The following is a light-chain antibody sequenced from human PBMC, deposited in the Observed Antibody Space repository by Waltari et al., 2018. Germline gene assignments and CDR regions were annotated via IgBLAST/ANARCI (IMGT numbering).Light chain of an antibody. J-gene: IGLJ2*01. CDR1: SGDVGGYNY. CDR3: SSLTSRITLVV. CDR2: DVS. V-gene: IGLV2-14*01. Sequence: QSALTQPASVSGSPGQSITLSCTGTSGDVGGYNYVSWYQQHPGKAPKLMIYDVSSRPSGISDRFSGSKSGNTASLTISGLQAEDEADYYCSSLTSRITLVVFGGGTKLTVL.